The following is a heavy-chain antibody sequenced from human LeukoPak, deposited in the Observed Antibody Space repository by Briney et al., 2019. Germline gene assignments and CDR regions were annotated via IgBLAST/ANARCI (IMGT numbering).Heavy chain of an antibody. CDR2: IYYSGST. CDR3: ARVVRIAARPGYFDY. Sequence: SETLSLTCTVSGGSISSYYCSWIRQPPGKGLEWIGYIYYSGSTNYNPSLKSRVTISIDTPKKQFSLKLSSVTAADTAVYYCARVVRIAARPGYFDYWGQGTLVTVSS. D-gene: IGHD6-6*01. CDR1: GGSISSYY. J-gene: IGHJ4*02. V-gene: IGHV4-59*01.